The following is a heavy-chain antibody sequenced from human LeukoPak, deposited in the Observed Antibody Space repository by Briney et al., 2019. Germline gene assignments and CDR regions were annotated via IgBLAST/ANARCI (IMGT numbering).Heavy chain of an antibody. Sequence: PGGSLRLSCAASGFTFGRSAMHWVRQASGKGLEWVGRIRNKANNYATAYAASVKGRFTISRDDLKTTAYLRMNSLKTEDTAVYYCARHVPSSSSEDFFDFWGQGTLVTVSS. CDR3: ARHVPSSSSEDFFDF. V-gene: IGHV3-73*01. D-gene: IGHD6-6*01. CDR1: GFTFGRSA. CDR2: IRNKANNYAT. J-gene: IGHJ4*02.